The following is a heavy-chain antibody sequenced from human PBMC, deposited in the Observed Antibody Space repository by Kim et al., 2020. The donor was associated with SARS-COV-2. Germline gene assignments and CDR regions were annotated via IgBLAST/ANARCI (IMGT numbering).Heavy chain of an antibody. V-gene: IGHV4-34*01. D-gene: IGHD2-8*01. Sequence: SETLSLTCAVYGGSFSGYYWSWIRQPPGKGLEWIGEINHSGSTNYNPSLKSRVTISVDTSKNQFSLKPSSVTGADTAVYYCARGNLLMVYANPYLYFDY. CDR3: ARGNLLMVYANPYLYFDY. CDR2: INHSGST. CDR1: GGSFSGYY. J-gene: IGHJ4*01.